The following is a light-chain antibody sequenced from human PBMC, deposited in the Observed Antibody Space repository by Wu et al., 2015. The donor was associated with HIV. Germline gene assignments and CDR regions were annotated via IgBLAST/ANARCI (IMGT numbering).Light chain of an antibody. CDR3: QQSYSAPRT. J-gene: IGKJ3*01. Sequence: DIQMTQSPSSLSASVGDRVTISCRASQSISSYLNWYQRKPGKAPKPLIYAASDLQSGVPSRFSGGRSGTDFTLTISSLQPEDFATYYCQQSYSAPRTFGPGTKVDIK. CDR1: QSISSY. V-gene: IGKV1-39*01. CDR2: AAS.